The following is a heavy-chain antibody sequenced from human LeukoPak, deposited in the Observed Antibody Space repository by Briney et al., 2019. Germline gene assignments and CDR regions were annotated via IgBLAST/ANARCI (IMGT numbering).Heavy chain of an antibody. Sequence: SVKVSCKASGYTFTGYYMHWVRQAPGQGLEWMGWINPNSGGTNYAQKFQGRVTLTRDTSISTAYMELSRLRSDDTAVYYCARGYCGGDCYDAGAFDIWGQGTMVTVSS. CDR3: ARGYCGGDCYDAGAFDI. CDR1: GYTFTGYY. CDR2: INPNSGGT. J-gene: IGHJ3*02. D-gene: IGHD2-21*02. V-gene: IGHV1-2*02.